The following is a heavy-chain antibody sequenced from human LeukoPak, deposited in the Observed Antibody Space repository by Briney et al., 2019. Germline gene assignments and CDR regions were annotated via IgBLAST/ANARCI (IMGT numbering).Heavy chain of an antibody. V-gene: IGHV4-59*01. CDR3: ARHYGP. D-gene: IGHD3-16*01. CDR1: GGSISGYY. J-gene: IGHJ4*02. Sequence: PSETLSLTCTVSGGSISGYYWSWIRQPPGKGLEWIGYISYSGSTNYNPSLKSRVTISVDTSKNQFSLKLSSVTAADTAVYYCARHYGPWGQGTLVTVSS. CDR2: ISYSGST.